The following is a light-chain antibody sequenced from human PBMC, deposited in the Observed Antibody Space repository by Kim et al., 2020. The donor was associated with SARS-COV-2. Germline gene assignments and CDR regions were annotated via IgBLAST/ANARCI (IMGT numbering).Light chain of an antibody. J-gene: IGLJ3*02. CDR1: SGSIASNY. V-gene: IGLV6-57*02. CDR3: QSYDSSNWV. Sequence: LTQPHSVSESPGKTVTISCTGSSGSIASNYVQWYQQRPGSAPTTVIYEDNQRPSGVPDRFSGSIDSSSNSASLTISGLKTEDEADYYCQSYDSSNWVFGGGTQRTV. CDR2: EDN.